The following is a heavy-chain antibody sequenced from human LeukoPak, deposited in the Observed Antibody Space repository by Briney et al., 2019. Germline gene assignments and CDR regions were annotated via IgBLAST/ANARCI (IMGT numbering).Heavy chain of an antibody. D-gene: IGHD6-19*01. Sequence: SETLSLTCAVYGGSFSGYYWSWIRQPPGKGLEWIGEINHSGSTNYNPPLKSRVTISVDTSKNQFSLKLSSVTAADTAVYYCARAKVVSGYSSGWYYYYYMDVWGKGTTVTVSS. J-gene: IGHJ6*03. CDR2: INHSGST. CDR3: ARAKVVSGYSSGWYYYYYMDV. CDR1: GGSFSGYY. V-gene: IGHV4-34*01.